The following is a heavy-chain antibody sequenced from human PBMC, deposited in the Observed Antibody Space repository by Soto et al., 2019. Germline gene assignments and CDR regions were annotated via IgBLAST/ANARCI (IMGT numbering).Heavy chain of an antibody. CDR3: ARDPTYYDFWSGYFDY. D-gene: IGHD3-3*01. CDR1: GFTFSSHA. CDR2: ISYDGSNK. V-gene: IGHV3-30-3*01. J-gene: IGHJ4*02. Sequence: GGSLRLSCAAFGFTFSSHAMHWVRQAPGKGLEWVAVISYDGSNKYYADSVKGRFTISRDNSKNTLYLQMNSLRAEDTAVYYCARDPTYYDFWSGYFDYWGQGTLVTVSS.